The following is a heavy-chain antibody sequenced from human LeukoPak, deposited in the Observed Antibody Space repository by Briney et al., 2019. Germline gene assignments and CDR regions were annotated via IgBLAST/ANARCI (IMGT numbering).Heavy chain of an antibody. CDR2: IYYGGSI. CDR1: GGSISSSSYY. V-gene: IGHV4-61*01. J-gene: IGHJ4*02. CDR3: ARENPSGYYNRPIDY. D-gene: IGHD3-22*01. Sequence: NPSETLSLTCTVSGGSISSSSYYWSWIRQPPGKGLEWIGDIYYGGSIKYNPSLKSRVTMSVDTSKNQFSLKLSSVTAADTAIYYCARENPSGYYNRPIDYWGQGTLVTVSS.